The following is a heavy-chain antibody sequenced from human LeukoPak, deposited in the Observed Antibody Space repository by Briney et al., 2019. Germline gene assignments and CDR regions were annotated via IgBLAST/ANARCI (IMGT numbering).Heavy chain of an antibody. CDR3: ARGARGAYFDY. CDR1: GFTISSSY. CDR2: IYGGDTI. J-gene: IGHJ4*02. V-gene: IGHV3-66*01. Sequence: AGGSLRLSCAASGFTISSSYMSWVRQAPGKGLEWVSCIYGGDTINYADFVKDRFTISRDSNRNILYLQMNSLRADDTAVYYCARGARGAYFDYWGQGTLVTVSS. D-gene: IGHD4/OR15-4a*01.